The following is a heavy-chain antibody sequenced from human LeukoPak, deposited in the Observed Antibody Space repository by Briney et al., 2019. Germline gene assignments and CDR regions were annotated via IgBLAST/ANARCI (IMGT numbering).Heavy chain of an antibody. J-gene: IGHJ6*02. D-gene: IGHD3-10*01. CDR3: ASRYYYGSGSYYALLDYGMDV. Sequence: GGSLRLSCEASGFTFSSYEMNWVRQAPGQGLEWVSYISSSGSTIYYADSVKGRFTISRDNAKNSLYLQMNSLRAEDTAVYYCASRYYYGSGSYYALLDYGMDVWGQGTTVTVSS. CDR2: ISSSGSTI. V-gene: IGHV3-48*03. CDR1: GFTFSSYE.